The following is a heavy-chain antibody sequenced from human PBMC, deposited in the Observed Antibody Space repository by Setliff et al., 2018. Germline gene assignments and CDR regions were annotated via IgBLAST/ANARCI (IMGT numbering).Heavy chain of an antibody. CDR2: IIPIFGTA. CDR1: GGTFSSYA. D-gene: IGHD3-3*01. Sequence: GASVQVSCKASGGTFSSYAISWVRQAPGQGLEWMGRIIPIFGTANYAQKFQGRVTITADKSTSTAYMELSSLRSEDTAVYYCASRRGLEWSLGAFDIWGQGAMVTV. J-gene: IGHJ3*02. CDR3: ASRRGLEWSLGAFDI. V-gene: IGHV1-69*06.